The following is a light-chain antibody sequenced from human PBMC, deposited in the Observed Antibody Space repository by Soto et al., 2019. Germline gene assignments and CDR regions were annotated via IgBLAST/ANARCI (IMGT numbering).Light chain of an antibody. Sequence: SVLTQPASVSGSPGQSITISCTGTSSDVGGYNYVSLYQQHPGKAPKLMIYEVSNRPSGVSNRFSGSKSGNTASLTISGLQAEYEADYYCSSYTSSSAPLYVFGTGTKVTVL. CDR3: SSYTSSSAPLYV. CDR2: EVS. CDR1: SSDVGGYNY. J-gene: IGLJ1*01. V-gene: IGLV2-14*01.